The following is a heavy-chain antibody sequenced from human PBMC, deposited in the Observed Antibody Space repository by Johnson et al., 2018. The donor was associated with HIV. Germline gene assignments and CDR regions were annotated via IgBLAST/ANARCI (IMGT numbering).Heavy chain of an antibody. J-gene: IGHJ3*02. CDR3: AKRLGYDSRGDQFDI. CDR1: GFTFSSHA. D-gene: IGHD3-22*01. Sequence: QVQLVESGGGVVQPGRSLRLSCAASGFTFSSHAILWVRQAPGKGLEWLAVISYDGRNNYYADSVNGRFTISRDNSKNTLYLQMNSLRAEDTAVYYCAKRLGYDSRGDQFDIWGQGTMVTVSS. CDR2: ISYDGRNN. V-gene: IGHV3-30-3*02.